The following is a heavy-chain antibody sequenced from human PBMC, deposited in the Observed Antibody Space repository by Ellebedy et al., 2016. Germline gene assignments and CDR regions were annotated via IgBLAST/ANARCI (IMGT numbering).Heavy chain of an antibody. D-gene: IGHD3-16*02. CDR3: ARDLGGFLGFDS. CDR2: ISGSAIST. Sequence: GESLKISCAASGFIFKNHAMSWVRQAPGKGLEWVSTISGSAISTYHTDSVKGRFTISSDESKNTVFLQMNSLRAEDTATYYCARDLGGFLGFDSWGQGTVVTVSS. CDR1: GFIFKNHA. V-gene: IGHV3-23*01. J-gene: IGHJ4*02.